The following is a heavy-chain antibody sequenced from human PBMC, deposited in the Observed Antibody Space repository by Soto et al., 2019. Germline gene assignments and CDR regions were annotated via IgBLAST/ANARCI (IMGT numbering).Heavy chain of an antibody. Sequence: GGSLRLSCAASGFTVSSNYMSWVRQAPGKGLEWVSGISWNSGSIGYADSVKGRFTISRDNAKNSLYLQMNSLRAEDTALYYCAKGRFESSGWSDDAFDIWGQGTMVTVSS. V-gene: IGHV3-9*01. CDR2: ISWNSGSI. CDR1: GFTVSSNY. CDR3: AKGRFESSGWSDDAFDI. J-gene: IGHJ3*02. D-gene: IGHD6-19*01.